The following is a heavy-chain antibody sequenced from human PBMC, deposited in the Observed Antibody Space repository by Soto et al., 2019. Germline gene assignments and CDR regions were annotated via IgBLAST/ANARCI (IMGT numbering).Heavy chain of an antibody. CDR1: GFTFTSYA. Sequence: GGSLRLSCSVSGFTFTSYAMHWVRQAPEKGLEYVSAISNNGGSTYYADSVKGRFTISRDNSKNTLYLLMSSLRAEDTAVYYCVKDRDRSSWYFSPFDLWGRGTLVTVSS. CDR3: VKDRDRSSWYFSPFDL. V-gene: IGHV3-64D*08. J-gene: IGHJ2*01. D-gene: IGHD6-13*01. CDR2: ISNNGGST.